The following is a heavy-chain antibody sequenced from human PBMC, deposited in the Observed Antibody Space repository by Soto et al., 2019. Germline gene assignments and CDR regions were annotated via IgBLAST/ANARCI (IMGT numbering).Heavy chain of an antibody. CDR1: GYTFTSYD. CDR2: MNPNSGNT. Sequence: ASVKVSCKASGYTFTSYDINWVRQATGQGLEWMGWMNPNSGNTGYAQKFQGRVTMTRNTSISTAYMELSSLRSEDTAVYYCARGRRATVTTHYYYYGMDVWGQGTTVTV. D-gene: IGHD4-17*01. V-gene: IGHV1-8*01. J-gene: IGHJ6*02. CDR3: ARGRRATVTTHYYYYGMDV.